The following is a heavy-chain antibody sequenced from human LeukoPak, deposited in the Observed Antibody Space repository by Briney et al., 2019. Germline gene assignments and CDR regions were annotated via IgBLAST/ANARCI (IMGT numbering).Heavy chain of an antibody. CDR2: INHSGST. CDR3: ATTSDYGGNSGVY. D-gene: IGHD4-23*01. V-gene: IGHV4-34*01. Sequence: SETLSLTCAVYGGSFSGYYWSWIRQPPGKGLEWIGEINHSGSTNYNPSLKSRVTISVDTSKNQFSLKLSSVTAADTAVYYCATTSDYGGNSGVYWGQGTLVTVSS. CDR1: GGSFSGYY. J-gene: IGHJ4*02.